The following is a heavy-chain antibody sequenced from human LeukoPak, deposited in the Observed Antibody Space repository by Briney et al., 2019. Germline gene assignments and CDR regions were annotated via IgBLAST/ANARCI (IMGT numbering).Heavy chain of an antibody. CDR3: SGHDGGGGSSYVFDI. CDR1: GYKFTDYW. Sequence: GESLQIYCQASGYKFTDYWIVWLRPMPVQGLECMGIIFPGDSDTRYRPSFQGQVTISADKSINTAYLQWSSLKASDTAMYYCSGHDGGGGSSYVFDIWGQGTMVTVFS. CDR2: IFPGDSDT. V-gene: IGHV5-51*01. J-gene: IGHJ3*02. D-gene: IGHD6-13*01.